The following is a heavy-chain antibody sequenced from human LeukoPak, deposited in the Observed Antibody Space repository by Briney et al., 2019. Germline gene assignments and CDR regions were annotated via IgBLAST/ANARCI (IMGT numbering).Heavy chain of an antibody. CDR1: GFTVSSNY. Sequence: PGGSLRLSCAASGFTVSSNYMSWVRQAPGKGLEWVSVIYSGGSTYYADSVKGRFTISRDNSKNTLYLQMNSLRAEDTAVNYCARDSDSSGYYYAAGYFQHWGQGTLVTVSS. CDR2: IYSGGST. V-gene: IGHV3-53*01. J-gene: IGHJ1*01. CDR3: ARDSDSSGYYYAAGYFQH. D-gene: IGHD3-22*01.